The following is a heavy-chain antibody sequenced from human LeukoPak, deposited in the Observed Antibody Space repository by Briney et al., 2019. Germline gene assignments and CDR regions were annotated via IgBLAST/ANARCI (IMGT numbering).Heavy chain of an antibody. CDR3: ARELGLRYFDWLKSSPGGWFDP. CDR1: GGSISSSSYY. J-gene: IGHJ5*02. V-gene: IGHV4-39*07. CDR2: IYYSGST. D-gene: IGHD3-9*01. Sequence: SETLSLTCTVSGGSISSSSYYWGWIRQPPGKGLECIGSIYYSGSTNYNPSLKSRVTISVDTSKNQFSLKLSSVTAADTAVYYCARELGLRYFDWLKSSPGGWFDPWGQGTLVTVSS.